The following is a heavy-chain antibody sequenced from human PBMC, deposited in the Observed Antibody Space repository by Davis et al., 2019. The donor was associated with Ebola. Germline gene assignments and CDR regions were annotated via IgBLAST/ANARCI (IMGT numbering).Heavy chain of an antibody. CDR1: RFPFSSYA. D-gene: IGHD3-22*01. CDR3: ATTEERPKYYYDSSGYYYS. CDR2: IRSSSSYI. J-gene: IGHJ4*02. V-gene: IGHV3-21*01. Sequence: PGGSLRPSCASSRFPFSSYAMSWVRQAPGMGLECVSSIRSSSSYIYYADPVKGRFTISRENAKNSLYLQMNSLRAEDTAVYYCATTEERPKYYYDSSGYYYSWGQGTLVTVSS.